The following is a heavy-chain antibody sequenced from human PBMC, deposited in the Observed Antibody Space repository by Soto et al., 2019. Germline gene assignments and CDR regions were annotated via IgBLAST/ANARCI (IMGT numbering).Heavy chain of an antibody. J-gene: IGHJ4*02. CDR3: ARVLKYCSSTSCYGEFDY. CDR2: IGTAGDT. Sequence: GGSLRLSCAASGFTFSSYDMHWVRQATGKGLEWVSAIGTAGDTYYPGSVKGRFTISRENAKNFLYLQMNSLRAEDTAVYYCARVLKYCSSTSCYGEFDYWGQGTLVTVSS. CDR1: GFTFSSYD. D-gene: IGHD2-2*01. V-gene: IGHV3-13*01.